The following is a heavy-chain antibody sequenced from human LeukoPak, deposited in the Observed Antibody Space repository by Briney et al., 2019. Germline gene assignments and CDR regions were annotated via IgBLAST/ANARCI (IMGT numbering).Heavy chain of an antibody. CDR2: IKSKSDGETT. CDR1: GFTFSNAL. CDR3: ATDRGRSDISTWRFNY. D-gene: IGHD3-9*01. J-gene: IGHJ4*02. V-gene: IGHV3-15*01. Sequence: TGGSLRLSCAASGFTFSNALMSWVRQAPGKGLEWVGRIKSKSDGETTDYAAPVKGRFTISRDDSKNTLYLQMNSLKTDDTAVYYCATDRGRSDISTWRFNYWGQGALVTVSS.